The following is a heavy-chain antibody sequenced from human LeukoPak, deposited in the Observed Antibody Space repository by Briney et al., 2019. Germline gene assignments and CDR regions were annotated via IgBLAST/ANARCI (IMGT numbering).Heavy chain of an antibody. CDR1: GGSISSGDYY. J-gene: IGHJ4*02. CDR2: IYYSGST. V-gene: IGHV4-30-4*01. CDR3: ARDNYYDSSNYYRAFDY. D-gene: IGHD3-22*01. Sequence: SQTLSLTCTASGGSISSGDYYWSWIRQPPGKGLEWIGYIYYSGSTYYNPSLKSRVIISVDISNNQFSLKLCSVTAADTAVYYCARDNYYDSSNYYRAFDYWGQGILVTVSS.